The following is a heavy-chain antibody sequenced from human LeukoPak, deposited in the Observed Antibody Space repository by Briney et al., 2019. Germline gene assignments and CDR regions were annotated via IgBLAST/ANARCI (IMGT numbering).Heavy chain of an antibody. D-gene: IGHD1-26*01. J-gene: IGHJ4*02. CDR2: IKSKADGGTI. V-gene: IGHV3-15*01. CDR1: GFTVSKYW. CDR3: VTEYSGSFDL. Sequence: GGSLTLTCAASGFTVSKYWRNWVRQPAGKGLEWVGLIKSKADGGTIDYAAPVKDRFTISRDDSKNTLYLQMNSLKTEDTAVYFCVTEYSGSFDLWGQGTLVTVSS.